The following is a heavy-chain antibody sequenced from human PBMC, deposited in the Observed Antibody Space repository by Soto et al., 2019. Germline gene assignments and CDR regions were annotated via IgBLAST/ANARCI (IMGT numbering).Heavy chain of an antibody. CDR2: VIPYFGTA. CDR3: ARVRISFRRRGGHYYDDGMDV. Sequence: EQLVQSGAEVKKPGSSVKVSCEASGGTFSTYSISWVRQAPGHGLEWMGEVIPYFGTANHAQKFQGRVTLTGSASKSTAYRELRSLRSEDTALYDCARVRISFRRRGGHYYDDGMDVWGQGTMVTVSS. J-gene: IGHJ6*02. D-gene: IGHD3-3*01. CDR1: GGTFSTYS. V-gene: IGHV1-69*01.